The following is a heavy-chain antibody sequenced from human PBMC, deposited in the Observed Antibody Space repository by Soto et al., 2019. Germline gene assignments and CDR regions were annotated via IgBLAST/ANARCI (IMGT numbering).Heavy chain of an antibody. CDR2: ISYTGST. V-gene: IGHV4-59*13. CDR1: GDSISSYY. CDR3: ATSYGNAWYTY. Sequence: SETLSLTCTVSGDSISSYYWSWIRQPPGKGLEWVGYISYTGSTIYNPSLESRATISLDTSKNQVSLRLTSVTVADTAVYYCATSYGNAWYTYWGQGTPVTVSS. D-gene: IGHD6-13*01. J-gene: IGHJ4*02.